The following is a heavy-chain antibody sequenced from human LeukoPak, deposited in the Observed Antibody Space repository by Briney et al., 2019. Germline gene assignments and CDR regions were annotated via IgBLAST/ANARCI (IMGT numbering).Heavy chain of an antibody. CDR1: GFTFSTYA. Sequence: GRSLRLSCAASGFTFSTYAMHWGRQAPGKGLEWVAVISYDGSNKYYADSVKGRFTISRDNSKNTLYLQMNSLRAEDSAVYFCARERIAAAGDFLDYWGQGTLVTVSS. J-gene: IGHJ4*02. CDR2: ISYDGSNK. D-gene: IGHD6-13*01. CDR3: ARERIAAAGDFLDY. V-gene: IGHV3-30*04.